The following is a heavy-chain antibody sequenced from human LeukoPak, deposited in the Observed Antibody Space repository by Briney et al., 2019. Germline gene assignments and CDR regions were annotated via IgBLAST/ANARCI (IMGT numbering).Heavy chain of an antibody. CDR2: IYYSGTT. V-gene: IGHV4-59*01. Sequence: SETLSLTCTVSGGSISSYYWIWNRQPPGKGLKWIGYIYYSGTTNYNPSLKSRVTISVDTSKNQFSLKLSSVTAADTAVYYCARDTSRTYDGHYIPYYMDVWGTGTTVTVSS. D-gene: IGHD4-17*01. J-gene: IGHJ6*03. CDR3: ARDTSRTYDGHYIPYYMDV. CDR1: GGSISSYY.